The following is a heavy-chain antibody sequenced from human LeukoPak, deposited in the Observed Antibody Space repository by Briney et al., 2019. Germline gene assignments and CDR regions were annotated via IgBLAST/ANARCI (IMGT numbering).Heavy chain of an antibody. CDR3: ARVIAVAGRGDYFDY. Sequence: PSETLSLACTVSDGSISSHYWSWIRQPAGKGLERIGRIYTSGRTTYNPSLKSRVTISVDTSKNQFSLKLSSVTAADTAVYYCARVIAVAGRGDYFDYWGQGTLVTVSS. V-gene: IGHV4-4*07. CDR2: IYTSGRT. J-gene: IGHJ4*02. D-gene: IGHD6-19*01. CDR1: DGSISSHY.